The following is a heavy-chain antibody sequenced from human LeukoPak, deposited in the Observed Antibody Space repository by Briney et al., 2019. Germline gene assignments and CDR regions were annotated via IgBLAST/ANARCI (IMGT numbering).Heavy chain of an antibody. CDR3: TSDGSYDY. J-gene: IGHJ4*02. Sequence: GGSLRLSCTASGFTFGDYAMNWVRQAPGKGLEWVGFIRSKAYGGTTEYAAPVKGRFTISRDDSKSIAYLQMNSLKSEDTAVYYCTSDGSYDYWGQGTLVTVSS. D-gene: IGHD2-2*03. CDR2: IRSKAYGGTT. CDR1: GFTFGDYA. V-gene: IGHV3-49*04.